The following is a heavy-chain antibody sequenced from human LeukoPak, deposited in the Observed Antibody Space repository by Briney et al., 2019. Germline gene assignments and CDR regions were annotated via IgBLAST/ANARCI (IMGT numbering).Heavy chain of an antibody. Sequence: PGGSLRLSCAASGFTFSDYYMSWIRQAPGKGLEWVSYISSSSSYTNYAGSVKGRFTISRDNAKNSLYLQMNSLRDEDTAVYYCARGLYHYDGSGYKLDYWGQGTLVTVSS. CDR2: ISSSSSYT. CDR1: GFTFSDYY. D-gene: IGHD3-22*01. J-gene: IGHJ4*02. V-gene: IGHV3-11*05. CDR3: ARGLYHYDGSGYKLDY.